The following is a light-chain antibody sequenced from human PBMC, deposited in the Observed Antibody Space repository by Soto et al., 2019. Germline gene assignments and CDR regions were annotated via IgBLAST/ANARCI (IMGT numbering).Light chain of an antibody. CDR3: NAHGGSNNFWV. CDR1: SSDVGAYNS. Sequence: QSALTHPPSASGSPGQSVTISCTGTSSDVGAYNSVSWHQQHPGKAPRLMIYEVNKRPSGVPDRFSGSKSGNMASLTVSGLQAADEADYYCNAHGGSNNFWVFGGGTKLTVL. J-gene: IGLJ3*02. V-gene: IGLV2-8*01. CDR2: EVN.